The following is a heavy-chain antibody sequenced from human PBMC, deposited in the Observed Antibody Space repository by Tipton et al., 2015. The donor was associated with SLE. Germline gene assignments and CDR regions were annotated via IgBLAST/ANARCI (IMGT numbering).Heavy chain of an antibody. D-gene: IGHD3-22*01. CDR1: GFTFSSYG. CDR2: IWYDGTNK. J-gene: IGHJ4*02. V-gene: IGHV3-30*19. Sequence: RSLRLSCAASGFTFSSYGMHWVRQAPGKGLEWVAVIWYDGTNKKYADSVKGRLTISRDNSKNTLYMQMNSVRAEDTAVYYCARDTGMYYYDDSGYYPSRYWGQGTLVTVSS. CDR3: ARDTGMYYYDDSGYYPSRY.